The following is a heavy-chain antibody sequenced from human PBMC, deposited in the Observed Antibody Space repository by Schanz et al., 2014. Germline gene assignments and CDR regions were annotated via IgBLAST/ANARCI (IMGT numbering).Heavy chain of an antibody. CDR2: MYYSGST. J-gene: IGHJ4*02. V-gene: IGHV4-39*01. Sequence: QLQLQESGPGLVNPSETLSLTCTVSGGSISSIGFYWGWIRQPPGKGLEWIGRMYYSGSTYYNPSPKIKAPFSLAPSKNQFPLTLPSVTAADTAVYYCVRHGNYEFWHGPTPQFENWGQGTLVTVS. D-gene: IGHD3-3*01. CDR1: GGSISSIGFY. CDR3: VRHGNYEFWHGPTPQFEN.